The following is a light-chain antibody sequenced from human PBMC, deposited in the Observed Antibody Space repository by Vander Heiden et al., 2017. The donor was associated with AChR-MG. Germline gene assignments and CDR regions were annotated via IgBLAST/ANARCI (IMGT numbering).Light chain of an antibody. Sequence: EIVMTQPPATLSVSPGERATLSCRASQSVSSNLAWYQQKPGQAPRLLIYGASTRATGIPARFSGSGCGREFTLTISSLQSEDFAVYYCQQNNNWPPITFGQGTRLEIK. CDR3: QQNNNWPPIT. V-gene: IGKV3-15*01. J-gene: IGKJ5*01. CDR1: QSVSSN. CDR2: GAS.